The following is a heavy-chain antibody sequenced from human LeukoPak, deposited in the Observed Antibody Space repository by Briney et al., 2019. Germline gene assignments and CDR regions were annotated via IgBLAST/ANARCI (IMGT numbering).Heavy chain of an antibody. CDR2: IYYSGST. V-gene: IGHV4-59*01. D-gene: IGHD5-24*01. Sequence: SETLSLTCTVSGGSISSYYWSWIRQPPGKGLEWIGHIYYSGSTNYNPSLKSRVTISVDTSKNQFSLKLSSVTAADTAVYYCARGGEMATEIDYWGQGTLVTVSS. J-gene: IGHJ4*02. CDR3: ARGGEMATEIDY. CDR1: GGSISSYY.